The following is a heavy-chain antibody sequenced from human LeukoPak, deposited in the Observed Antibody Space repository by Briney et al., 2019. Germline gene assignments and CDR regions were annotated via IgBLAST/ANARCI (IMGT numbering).Heavy chain of an antibody. D-gene: IGHD5-18*01. Sequence: ASVKVSCKASGYTFTGYYMHWVRQAPGQGLEWMGWINPNSGGTNYAQKFQGRVTMTRDTSISRAYRELSRLRSDDTAVYYCATDGDRYGYELDYWGQGTLVTVSS. J-gene: IGHJ4*02. CDR2: INPNSGGT. CDR3: ATDGDRYGYELDY. CDR1: GYTFTGYY. V-gene: IGHV1-2*02.